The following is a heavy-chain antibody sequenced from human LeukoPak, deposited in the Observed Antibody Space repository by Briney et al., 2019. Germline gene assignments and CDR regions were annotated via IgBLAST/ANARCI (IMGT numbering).Heavy chain of an antibody. D-gene: IGHD3-3*01. Sequence: PGGSLRLSCAPSGFTFYDYAMYWVRHAPGKGLEWVSGISWNSGSIVYADSVKGRFTISRDNAKNSLYLQMNSLRVEDTALYYCARGNLDLRAFDIWGQGTMVTVSS. J-gene: IGHJ3*02. CDR2: ISWNSGSI. CDR3: ARGNLDLRAFDI. V-gene: IGHV3-9*01. CDR1: GFTFYDYA.